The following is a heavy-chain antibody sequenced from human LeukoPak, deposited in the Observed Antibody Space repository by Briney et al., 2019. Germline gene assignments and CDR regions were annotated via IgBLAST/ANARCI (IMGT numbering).Heavy chain of an antibody. J-gene: IGHJ4*02. CDR1: GGSISSYY. CDR2: IYYSGST. Sequence: SETLSLTCTVSGGSISSYYWSWIRQPPGKGLEWIGYIYYSGSTNYNPSLKSRVTISVDTSKNQFSLKLSSVTAEDTAVYYCAREQSRDGYNFEGGYFDYWGQGTLVTVSS. V-gene: IGHV4-59*01. CDR3: AREQSRDGYNFEGGYFDY. D-gene: IGHD5-24*01.